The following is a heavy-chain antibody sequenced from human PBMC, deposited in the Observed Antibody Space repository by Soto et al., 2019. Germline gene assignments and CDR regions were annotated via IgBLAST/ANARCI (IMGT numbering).Heavy chain of an antibody. J-gene: IGHJ3*02. CDR2: ISGSGGST. V-gene: IGHV3-23*01. Sequence: PGGSLRLSCAAYGLTFSSYAMSWVRQAPGKGLEWVSAISGSGGSTYYADSVKGRFTISRDNSKNTLYLQMNSLRAEDTAVYYCANRIQLWQAVGAFDIRGQATIVTLS. CDR1: GLTFSSYA. D-gene: IGHD5-18*01. CDR3: ANRIQLWQAVGAFDI.